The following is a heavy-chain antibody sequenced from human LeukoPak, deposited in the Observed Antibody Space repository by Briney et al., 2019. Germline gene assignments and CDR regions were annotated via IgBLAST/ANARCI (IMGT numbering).Heavy chain of an antibody. CDR3: ARDKMRVAAAGIYYY. D-gene: IGHD6-13*01. J-gene: IGHJ4*02. CDR1: GFTFRSYW. CDR2: IKQDGSEK. Sequence: PGGSLRLSCAASGFTFRSYWMSWVRQAPGKGLEWVANIKQDGSEKYYVDSVKGRFTISRDNAKNSLYLQMNSLRAEDTAVYYCARDKMRVAAAGIYYYGGQGPLVTAS. V-gene: IGHV3-7*01.